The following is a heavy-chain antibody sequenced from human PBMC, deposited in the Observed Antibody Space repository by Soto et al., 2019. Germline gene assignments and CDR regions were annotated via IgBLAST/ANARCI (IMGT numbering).Heavy chain of an antibody. CDR1: GFSISDYW. J-gene: IGHJ4*02. D-gene: IGHD6-19*01. CDR2: INEDGSEE. V-gene: IGHV3-7*01. Sequence: EVQMVESGGGLVQPGGSLRLSCAASGFSISDYWMSWVRQAPGKGLEWVGNINEDGSEENYVDSVKGRFTIARDNARNSLYLQMYILRVEDTAVYYGGHKWVGGQGTLVTVSS. CDR3: GHKWV.